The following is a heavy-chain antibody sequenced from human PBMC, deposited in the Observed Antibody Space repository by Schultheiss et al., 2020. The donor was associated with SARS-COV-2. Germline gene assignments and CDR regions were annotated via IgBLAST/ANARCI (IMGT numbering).Heavy chain of an antibody. J-gene: IGHJ6*02. CDR3: AIGDYYDSSGYYYVGYYYGMDV. CDR2: INPSGGST. CDR1: GGTFSSYA. V-gene: IGHV1-69*11. Sequence: SVKVSCKASGGTFSSYAISWVRQAPGQGLEWMGIINPSGGSTSYAQKFQGRVTITADESTSTAYMELSSLRSEDTAVYYCAIGDYYDSSGYYYVGYYYGMDVWGQGTTVTVSS. D-gene: IGHD3-22*01.